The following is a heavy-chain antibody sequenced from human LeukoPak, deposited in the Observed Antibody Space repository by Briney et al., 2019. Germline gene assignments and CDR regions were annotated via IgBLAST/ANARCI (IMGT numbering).Heavy chain of an antibody. Sequence: GGSLRLSCEASGFPFSRYGMHWVRQAPGKGLEWVANINQGGSDKYYVDSVKGRFTISRDNANNLLYLQMNSLRGEDTAVYYCTRDRSRAEDDWGQGTLVTVSS. V-gene: IGHV3-7*01. CDR1: GFPFSRYG. CDR3: TRDRSRAEDD. J-gene: IGHJ4*02. CDR2: INQGGSDK. D-gene: IGHD1-14*01.